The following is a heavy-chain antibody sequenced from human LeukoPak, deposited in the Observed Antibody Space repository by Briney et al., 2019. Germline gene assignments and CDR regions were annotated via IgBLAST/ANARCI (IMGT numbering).Heavy chain of an antibody. CDR3: ASYSAYCGGDCYPAHDALDI. J-gene: IGHJ3*02. D-gene: IGHD2-21*02. Sequence: ASVKVSCKASGYTFTSYAMHWVRQAPGQRLEWMGWINAGNGNTKYSQKFQGRVTIARDTSASTAYMELSSLRSEDTAVYYCASYSAYCGGDCYPAHDALDIWGQGTMVTVSS. V-gene: IGHV1-3*01. CDR1: GYTFTSYA. CDR2: INAGNGNT.